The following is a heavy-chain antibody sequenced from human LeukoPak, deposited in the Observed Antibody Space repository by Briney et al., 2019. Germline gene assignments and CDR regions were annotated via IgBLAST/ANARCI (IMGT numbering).Heavy chain of an antibody. J-gene: IGHJ4*02. Sequence: GGSLRLSCAASTFTLSLYWMHSVRQAPGKGLGWVSRINTNGRSTTYADSVKGRFTISRDNANNALYPQMNSLRAEDTAVYYCGRDPSSNSAFGYWGQGSLVTV. CDR3: GRDPSSNSAFGY. V-gene: IGHV3-74*01. D-gene: IGHD6-13*01. CDR2: INTNGRST. CDR1: TFTLSLYW.